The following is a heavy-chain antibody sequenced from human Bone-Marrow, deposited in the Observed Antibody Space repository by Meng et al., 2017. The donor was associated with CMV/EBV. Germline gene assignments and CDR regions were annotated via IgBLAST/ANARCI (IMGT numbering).Heavy chain of an antibody. V-gene: IGHV3-48*03. CDR2: ISSSGSTI. CDR3: SREGRYCSSTSCPRFRDYYGMDV. Sequence: GESLKISCAASGFTFSSYEMNWVRQAPGKGLEWVSYISSSGSTIYYADSVKGRFTISRDKAKNTLYLQMNSLRAEDTAVYYCSREGRYCSSTSCPRFRDYYGMDVWGQGTTVTVSS. CDR1: GFTFSSYE. D-gene: IGHD2-2*01. J-gene: IGHJ6*02.